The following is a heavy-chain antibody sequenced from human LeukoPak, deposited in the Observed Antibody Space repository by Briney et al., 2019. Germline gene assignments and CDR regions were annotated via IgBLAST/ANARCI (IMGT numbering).Heavy chain of an antibody. CDR2: ISYSGST. D-gene: IGHD3-22*01. J-gene: IGHJ3*02. Sequence: SETLSLTCTVSGGSITSSNYQWGWIRQPPGKGLEWIGSISYSGSTYFNLSLKSRVMISVDTSKNQFSLKLSSVTAADTAVYYCARHDSSGPYNAFDIWGQGTMVTVSS. CDR3: ARHDSSGPYNAFDI. V-gene: IGHV4-39*01. CDR1: GGSITSSNYQ.